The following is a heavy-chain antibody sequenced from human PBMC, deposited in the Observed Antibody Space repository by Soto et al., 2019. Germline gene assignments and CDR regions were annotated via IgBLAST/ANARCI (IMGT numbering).Heavy chain of an antibody. CDR3: ARGSEAWFDP. CDR2: VYSTEIT. V-gene: IGHV4-59*01. Sequence: SETLSLTCTISGDSISSYFWSWIRQPPGKGLEWIGYVYSTEITNYNPSLKSLVAMSIDTSKNQFSLKVRSVTAADTAAYYCARGSEAWFDPWGQGTLVTVSS. CDR1: GDSISSYF. J-gene: IGHJ5*02.